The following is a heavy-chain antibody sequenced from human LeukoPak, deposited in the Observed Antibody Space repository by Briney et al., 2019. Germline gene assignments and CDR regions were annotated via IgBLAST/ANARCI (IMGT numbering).Heavy chain of an antibody. J-gene: IGHJ5*02. Sequence: PSETLSLTYTVSGGSISSHYLSWIRLPAGKGLEWIGRIYSRVTTYNPSLKSRVTMSADTSRNHVSLTLNSVTAADTAVYYCARDSGTTGEVKFDPWGQGTLVTVSS. CDR2: IYSRVT. D-gene: IGHD3-10*01. V-gene: IGHV4-4*07. CDR1: GGSISSHY. CDR3: ARDSGTTGEVKFDP.